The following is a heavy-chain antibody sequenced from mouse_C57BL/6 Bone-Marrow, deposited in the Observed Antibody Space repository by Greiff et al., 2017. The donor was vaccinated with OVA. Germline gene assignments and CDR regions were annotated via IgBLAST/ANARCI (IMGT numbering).Heavy chain of an antibody. CDR2: INPYNGGT. CDR1: GYTFTDYY. V-gene: IGHV1-19*01. D-gene: IGHD1-1*01. J-gene: IGHJ1*03. CDR3: ASLHYYGSSGYFDV. Sequence: VQLKHSGPVLVKPGASVKMSCKASGYTFTDYYMNWVKQSHGKSLEWIGVINPYNGGTSYNQKFKGKATLTVDKSSSTAYMELNSLTSEDSAVYYCASLHYYGSSGYFDVWGTGTTVTVSS.